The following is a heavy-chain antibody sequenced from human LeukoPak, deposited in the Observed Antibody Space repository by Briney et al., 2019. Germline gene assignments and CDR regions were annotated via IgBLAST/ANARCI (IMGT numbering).Heavy chain of an antibody. CDR1: GGSFSGYY. V-gene: IGHV4-34*01. J-gene: IGHJ4*02. Sequence: SETLSLTCAVYGGSFSGYYWSWIRQPPGKGLEWIGEINHSGSTNYNPSLKSRVTISVDTSKNQFSLKLSSVTAADTGVYYCARGNGIGQSDSSGYFDYWGQGTLVTVSS. CDR2: INHSGST. CDR3: ARGNGIGQSDSSGYFDY. D-gene: IGHD3-22*01.